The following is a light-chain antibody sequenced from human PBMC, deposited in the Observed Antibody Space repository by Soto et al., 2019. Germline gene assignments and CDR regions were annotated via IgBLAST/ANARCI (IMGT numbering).Light chain of an antibody. CDR2: EVS. CDR3: SSYTGSNTRYV. Sequence: QSALTQPASVSGSPGQSITISCTGTSSDVGGYKYVSWYQQHPGKTPQLMIYEVSNRPSGVSNRFSGSKSGNTASLTISGLQAEDEAEYYCSSYTGSNTRYVFGTGTKLTVL. J-gene: IGLJ1*01. V-gene: IGLV2-14*01. CDR1: SSDVGGYKY.